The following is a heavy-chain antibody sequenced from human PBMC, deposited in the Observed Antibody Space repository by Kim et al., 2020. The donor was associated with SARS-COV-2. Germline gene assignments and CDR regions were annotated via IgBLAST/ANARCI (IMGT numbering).Heavy chain of an antibody. J-gene: IGHJ3*02. CDR3: AKELNGVTMIVVVITQLRTNDAFDI. CDR2: ISGSGGST. V-gene: IGHV3-23*01. CDR1: GFTFSSYA. Sequence: GGSLRLSCAASGFTFSSYAMSWVRQAPGKGLEWVSAISGSGGSTYYADSVKGRFTFSKDNSKNTLYLQMNSLRAEDTAVYYCAKELNGVTMIVVVITQLRTNDAFDIWGQGTMVTVSS. D-gene: IGHD3-22*01.